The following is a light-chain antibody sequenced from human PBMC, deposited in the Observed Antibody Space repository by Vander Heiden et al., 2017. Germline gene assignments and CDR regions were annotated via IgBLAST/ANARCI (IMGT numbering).Light chain of an antibody. CDR1: QSVSTN. Sequence: EIVLTQSPATLSVSPGARATLSCRASQSVSTNLAWYQQKPGQGPRLLIFAASTRAPGVPDRISGSGSGTEFALTISSLQSEDFAVYFCQQYSNWPPWTFGQGTKVEIK. J-gene: IGKJ1*01. V-gene: IGKV3-15*01. CDR3: QQYSNWPPWT. CDR2: AAS.